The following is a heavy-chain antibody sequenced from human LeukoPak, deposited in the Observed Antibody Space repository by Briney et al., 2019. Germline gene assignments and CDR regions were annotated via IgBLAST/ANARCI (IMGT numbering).Heavy chain of an antibody. D-gene: IGHD3-3*01. Sequence: SETLSLTCAVYGGSFSGYYWSWIRQPPGKGLEWIGEINHSGSTNYNPSLKSRVTISVYTSKNQFSLKLSSVTAADTAVYYCARDRVYDFWSGYHRDAFDIWGQGTMVTVSS. J-gene: IGHJ3*02. CDR2: INHSGST. CDR1: GGSFSGYY. V-gene: IGHV4-34*01. CDR3: ARDRVYDFWSGYHRDAFDI.